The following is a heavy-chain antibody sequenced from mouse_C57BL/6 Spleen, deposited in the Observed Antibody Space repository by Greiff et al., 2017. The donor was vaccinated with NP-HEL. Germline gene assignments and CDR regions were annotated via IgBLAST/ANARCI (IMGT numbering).Heavy chain of an antibody. CDR1: GFTFTDYG. Sequence: EVQRVESGGGLVKPGGSLKLSCAASGFTFTDYGMHWVRQAPEKGLEWVAYISSGSSTIYYADTVKGRFTISRDNAKNTLFLQMTSLRSEDTAMYYCARRSGHGYFDVWGTGTTVTVSS. D-gene: IGHD1-1*01. CDR3: ARRSGHGYFDV. CDR2: ISSGSSTI. J-gene: IGHJ1*03. V-gene: IGHV5-17*01.